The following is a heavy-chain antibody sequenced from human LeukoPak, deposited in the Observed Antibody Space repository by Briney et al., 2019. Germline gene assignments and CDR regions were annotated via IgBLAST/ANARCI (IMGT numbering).Heavy chain of an antibody. CDR3: ATATVTKHYDAFDI. CDR2: IYYRGST. CDR1: GGSISSGGYY. Sequence: PSETLSLTCTVSGGSISSGGYYWSWIRQHPGKGLEWIGYIYYRGSTYYNPSLKSRVTISVDTSKNQFSLKLSSVTAADTAVYYCATATVTKHYDAFDIWGQGTMVTVSS. V-gene: IGHV4-31*03. D-gene: IGHD4-17*01. J-gene: IGHJ3*02.